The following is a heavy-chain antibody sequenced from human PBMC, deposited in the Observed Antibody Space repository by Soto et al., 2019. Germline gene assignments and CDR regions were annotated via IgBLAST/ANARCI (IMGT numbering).Heavy chain of an antibody. CDR2: IKQDGSEK. CDR3: AARVIAAAGSDDY. J-gene: IGHJ4*02. Sequence: GESLKISCAASGFTFSSYWMSWVRQAPGKGLEWVANIKQDGSEKYYVDSVKGRFTISRDNAKNSLYLQMNSLRAEDTAVYYCAARVIAAAGSDDYWGQGTLVTVSS. V-gene: IGHV3-7*01. CDR1: GFTFSSYW. D-gene: IGHD6-13*01.